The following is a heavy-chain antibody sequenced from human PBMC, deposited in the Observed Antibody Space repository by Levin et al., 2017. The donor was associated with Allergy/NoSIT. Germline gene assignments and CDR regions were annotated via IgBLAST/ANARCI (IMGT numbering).Heavy chain of an antibody. V-gene: IGHV4-31*03. Sequence: SETLSLTCTVSGGSISSGGYYWSWIRQHPGKGLEWIGYIYYSGSTYYNPSLKSRVTISVDTSKNQFSLKLSSVTAADTAVYYCARGEPYDYVWGSALGYFDYWGQGTLVTVSS. J-gene: IGHJ4*02. D-gene: IGHD3-16*01. CDR1: GGSISSGGYY. CDR3: ARGEPYDYVWGSALGYFDY. CDR2: IYYSGST.